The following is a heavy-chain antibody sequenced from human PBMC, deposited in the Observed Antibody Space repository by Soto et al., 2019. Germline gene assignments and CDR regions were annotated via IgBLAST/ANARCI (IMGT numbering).Heavy chain of an antibody. CDR1: GYMFTSYG. D-gene: IGHD1-1*01. CDR3: ARNWSASGMDV. CDR2: ISIYQNYK. V-gene: IGHV1-18*04. Sequence: QVQLVQSGAEVKKPGASVKVSCKTSGYMFTSYGISWVRQAPGQGLEWMGWISIYQNYKHSAQKFQGRVTLTADTSTTTAYRELRSPTSADTAVYYCARNWSASGMDVWGQGTTVTVSS. J-gene: IGHJ6*02.